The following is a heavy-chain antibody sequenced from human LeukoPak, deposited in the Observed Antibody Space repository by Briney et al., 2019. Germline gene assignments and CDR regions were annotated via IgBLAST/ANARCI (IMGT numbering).Heavy chain of an antibody. CDR1: RVSFNDYY. CDR2: INHSGYT. J-gene: IGHJ4*02. Sequence: SETLSLTCAVSRVSFNDYYWSWVRQSPGKGLEWIGEINHSGYTNDSPSLKSRVTISIDTSRKQFSLNLRSVTVADTAVYYCTRMTTGHDYWGQGTLVTVSS. V-gene: IGHV4-34*01. CDR3: TRMTTGHDY. D-gene: IGHD1-14*01.